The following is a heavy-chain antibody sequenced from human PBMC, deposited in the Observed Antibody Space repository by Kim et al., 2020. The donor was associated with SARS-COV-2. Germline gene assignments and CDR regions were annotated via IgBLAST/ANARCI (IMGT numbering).Heavy chain of an antibody. CDR1: GFTFSSYA. CDR2: ISSKGGST. J-gene: IGHJ6*02. V-gene: IGHV3-64D*06. D-gene: IGHD6-13*01. CDR3: VKGGIYDIAAAGNYYYYGMDV. Sequence: GGSLRLSCSASGFTFSSYAMHWVRQATGKGLEYVSAISSKGGSTYYADSVKGRFTISRDNSKNTLYLQMSSLRAEDTAVYYCVKGGIYDIAAAGNYYYYGMDVWGQGTTVTVSS.